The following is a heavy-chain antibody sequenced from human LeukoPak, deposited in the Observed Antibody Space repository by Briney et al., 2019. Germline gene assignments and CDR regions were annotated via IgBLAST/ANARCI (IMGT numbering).Heavy chain of an antibody. Sequence: GGSLRLSCAASGFSFNNYVMSWVRQAPGKGLEWVSAISGDGARTYYADSVKGPFTISRDNSKNTLDLQMNSLRAEDTAIYYCAKTVVVITFRFDSWGQGSLVTISS. CDR1: GFSFNNYV. CDR2: ISGDGART. V-gene: IGHV3-23*01. D-gene: IGHD2-21*01. J-gene: IGHJ4*02. CDR3: AKTVVVITFRFDS.